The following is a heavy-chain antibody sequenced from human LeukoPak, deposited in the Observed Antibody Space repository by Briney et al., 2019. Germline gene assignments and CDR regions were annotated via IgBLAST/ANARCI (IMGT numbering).Heavy chain of an antibody. V-gene: IGHV3-20*04. J-gene: IGHJ4*02. CDR2: INWNGGST. Sequence: GGSLRLSCAASGFTFSSYAMSWVRQAPGKGLEWVSGINWNGGSTGYADSVKGRFTISRDNAKNSLYLQMNSLRAEDTAVYYCAREGTAYYDSSGHVDYWGQGTLVTVSS. D-gene: IGHD3-22*01. CDR3: AREGTAYYDSSGHVDY. CDR1: GFTFSSYA.